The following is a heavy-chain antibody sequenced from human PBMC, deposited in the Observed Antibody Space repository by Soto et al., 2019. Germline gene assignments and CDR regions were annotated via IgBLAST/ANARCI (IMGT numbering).Heavy chain of an antibody. V-gene: IGHV1-69*13. CDR1: GGTFSSET. J-gene: IGHJ5*02. Sequence: ASVKVSCKASGGTFSSETITWVRQAPGQGLEWMGGIIPITDTANYAQNFQGRVTITADESTSTVYMELSSLRSEDTAVYYCATLVQAPITLFPRLGWFDPWGQGTLVTVSS. CDR3: ATLVQAPITLFPRLGWFDP. CDR2: IIPITDTA. D-gene: IGHD2-2*02.